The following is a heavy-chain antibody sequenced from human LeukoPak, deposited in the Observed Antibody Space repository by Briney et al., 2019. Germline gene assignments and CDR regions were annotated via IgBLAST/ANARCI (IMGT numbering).Heavy chain of an antibody. CDR2: IKQDGSEK. V-gene: IGHV3-7*01. CDR1: GFTFSSYW. D-gene: IGHD3-10*01. J-gene: IGHJ4*02. CDR3: ASDKANYYGSGSYFDY. Sequence: PRGSLRLSCAASGFTFSSYWMSWVRQAPGKGLEWVANIKQDGSEKYYVDSVKGRFTISRDNAKNSLYLQMNSLRAEDTAVYYCASDKANYYGSGSYFDYWGQGTLVTVSS.